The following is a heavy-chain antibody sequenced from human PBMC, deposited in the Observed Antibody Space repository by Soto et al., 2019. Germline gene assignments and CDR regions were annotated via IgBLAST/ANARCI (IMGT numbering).Heavy chain of an antibody. Sequence: SVKVSCKASGGTFSSYAISWVRQAPGQGLEWMGGIIPIFGTANYAQKFQGQVTISANKSISTAYLQWSSLKASDTAMYYCASGRITMVRGPPSHWGQGTLVTVSS. CDR1: GGTFSSYA. CDR3: ASGRITMVRGPPSH. J-gene: IGHJ4*02. D-gene: IGHD3-10*01. V-gene: IGHV1-69*06. CDR2: IIPIFGTA.